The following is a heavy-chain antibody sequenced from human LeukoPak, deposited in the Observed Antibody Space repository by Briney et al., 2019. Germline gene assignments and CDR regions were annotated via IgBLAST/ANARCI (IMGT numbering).Heavy chain of an antibody. CDR1: GGSISSSSYY. CDR2: IYYSGST. D-gene: IGHD3-22*01. Sequence: PSETLSLTCTVSGGSISSSSYYWVWIRQPPGKGLEWIGSIYYSGSTYYNPSLKSRVTISVDTSKNQFSLKLSSVTAADTAVYYCARHYYDSTQGDYWGQGTLVTVSS. V-gene: IGHV4-39*01. J-gene: IGHJ4*02. CDR3: ARHYYDSTQGDY.